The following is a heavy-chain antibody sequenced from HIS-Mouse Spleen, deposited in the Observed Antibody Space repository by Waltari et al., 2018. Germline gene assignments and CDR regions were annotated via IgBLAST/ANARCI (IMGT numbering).Heavy chain of an antibody. J-gene: IGHJ4*02. CDR1: GFSLSTSGMC. Sequence: QVTLRESGPALVKPTQTLTLTCTFSGFSLSTSGMCVSLIRQPQGKALEWLARIDWDDDKYYSTSLKTRLTISKDTSKNQVVLTMTNMDPVDTATYYCARIAEGYSSGWYAFDYWGQGTLVTVSS. V-gene: IGHV2-70*15. D-gene: IGHD6-19*01. CDR3: ARIAEGYSSGWYAFDY. CDR2: IDWDDDK.